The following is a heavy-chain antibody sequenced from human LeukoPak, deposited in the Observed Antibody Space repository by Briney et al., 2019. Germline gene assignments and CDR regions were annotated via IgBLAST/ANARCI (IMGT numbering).Heavy chain of an antibody. CDR2: IRDKANIYTT. J-gene: IGHJ4*02. V-gene: IGHV3-72*01. CDR1: GFIFSDHY. D-gene: IGHD4-23*01. Sequence: GGSLRLSCAASGFIFSDHYMDWVRQAPGKGLECVGRIRDKANIYTTEYAASVKGRFTISRDDSKNSLYLQMTGLKIEDTAVYYCARVSKVGTHYFSDYWGQGTLVTVSS. CDR3: ARVSKVGTHYFSDY.